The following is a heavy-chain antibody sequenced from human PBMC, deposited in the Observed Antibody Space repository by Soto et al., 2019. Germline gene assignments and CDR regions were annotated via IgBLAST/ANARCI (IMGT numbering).Heavy chain of an antibody. J-gene: IGHJ4*02. CDR3: GKWVGVVPAATDY. D-gene: IGHD2-2*01. CDR2: ISGSGGST. Sequence: GGSLRLSCAASGFTFSSYAMSWVRQAPGKGLEWVSAISGSGGSTYYADSVKGRCTISRDNSKNTPYLQMNSRTAEDTAVYSCGKWVGVVPAATDYWGQGALVTVSS. CDR1: GFTFSSYA. V-gene: IGHV3-23*01.